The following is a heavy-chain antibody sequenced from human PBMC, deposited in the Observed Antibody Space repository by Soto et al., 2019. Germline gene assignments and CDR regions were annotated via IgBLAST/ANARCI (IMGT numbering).Heavy chain of an antibody. D-gene: IGHD3-22*01. CDR2: IIPIFGTA. Sequence: WASVKVSCKASGGTFSSYAISWVRQAPGQGLEWMGGIIPIFGTANYAQKFQGRVTITADESTSTAYMELSSLRSEDTAVYYCARERKKVFSSSGPYLTTGYWGQGTLVTVSS. V-gene: IGHV1-69*13. CDR1: GGTFSSYA. CDR3: ARERKKVFSSSGPYLTTGY. J-gene: IGHJ4*02.